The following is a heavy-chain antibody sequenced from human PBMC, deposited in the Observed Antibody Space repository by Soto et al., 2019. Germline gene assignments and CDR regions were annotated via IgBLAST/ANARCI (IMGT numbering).Heavy chain of an antibody. CDR2: IYYSGSP. D-gene: IGHD1-1*01. Sequence: SETLSLTCTVSGGSMSSYYWSWIRQPPGKGLEWIGYIYYSGSPTYNPSLKSRVTMSVDMSKNQLSLNLSPVTAADTAIYYCARVWRRGWYFDLWGRGTLVTVSS. V-gene: IGHV4-59*01. CDR3: ARVWRRGWYFDL. J-gene: IGHJ2*01. CDR1: GGSMSSYY.